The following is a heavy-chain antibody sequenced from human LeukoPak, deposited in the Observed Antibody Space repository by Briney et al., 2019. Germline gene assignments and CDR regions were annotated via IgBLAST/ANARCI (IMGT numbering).Heavy chain of an antibody. J-gene: IGHJ2*01. D-gene: IGHD4-23*01. Sequence: GGSLRLSCAASGFTFTNYVVSWVRQAPGKGLEWLSSISGIGDNTYYADSMKGRFTISRDNSKNTLYLQMDSLRADDTAVYYCARKSPQETAVGPYWYLGLWGRGTLVAASS. V-gene: IGHV3-23*01. CDR2: ISGIGDNT. CDR1: GFTFTNYV. CDR3: ARKSPQETAVGPYWYLGL.